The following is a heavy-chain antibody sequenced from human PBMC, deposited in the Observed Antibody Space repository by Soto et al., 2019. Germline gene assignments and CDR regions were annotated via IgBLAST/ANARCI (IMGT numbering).Heavy chain of an antibody. CDR2: ISGSNNNI. CDR3: ASERLCGADCYFFDN. V-gene: IGHV3-48*03. D-gene: IGHD2-21*02. J-gene: IGHJ4*02. Sequence: GGSLRLSCAASGFTLRNYEMNWVRQAPGKGLEWISKISGSNNNIYYADSVRGRFTISRDNAKNSLNLQMNSLRAEDTAIYYCASERLCGADCYFFDNWGPGTQVTVSS. CDR1: GFTLRNYE.